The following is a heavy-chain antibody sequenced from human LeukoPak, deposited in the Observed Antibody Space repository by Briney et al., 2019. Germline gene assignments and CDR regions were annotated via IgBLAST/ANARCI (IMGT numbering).Heavy chain of an antibody. D-gene: IGHD3/OR15-3a*01. J-gene: IGHJ4*02. Sequence: SETLSLTCTVSGGSISSSSYYWGWIRQPPGKGLEWIGSIYYSGSTYYNPSLKSRVTISVDTSKNQFSLKLRSVTAADTAVYCCARQTGSGLFILPGGQGTLVTVSS. V-gene: IGHV4-39*01. CDR3: ARQTGSGLFILP. CDR2: IYYSGST. CDR1: GGSISSSSYY.